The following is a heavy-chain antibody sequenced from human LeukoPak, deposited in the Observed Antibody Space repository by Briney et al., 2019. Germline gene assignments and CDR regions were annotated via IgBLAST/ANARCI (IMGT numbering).Heavy chain of an antibody. CDR2: INHSGST. J-gene: IGHJ6*02. Sequence: PSETLSLTCAVYGGSFSGYYWSWIRRPPGKGLEWIGEINHSGSTNYNPSLKSRVTISVDTSKNQFSLKLSSVTAADTAVYYCARLAKVFGVVITYYYYGMDVWGQGTTVTVSS. CDR3: ARLAKVFGVVITYYYYGMDV. CDR1: GGSFSGYY. V-gene: IGHV4-34*01. D-gene: IGHD3-3*01.